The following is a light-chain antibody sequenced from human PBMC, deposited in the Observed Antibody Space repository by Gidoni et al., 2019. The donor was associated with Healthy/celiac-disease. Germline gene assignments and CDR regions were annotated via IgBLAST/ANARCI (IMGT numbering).Light chain of an antibody. CDR1: SSDVGGYNY. V-gene: IGLV2-14*01. CDR2: EVS. Sequence: QSALTHPASVSGSPVQSITIPCTGTSSDVGGYNYVSWYQQHPGKAPKLMIYEVSNRPSGVSNRFSGSKSGNTASLTISGLQAEDEADYYCSSYTSSSTVVFGGGTKLTVL. J-gene: IGLJ2*01. CDR3: SSYTSSSTVV.